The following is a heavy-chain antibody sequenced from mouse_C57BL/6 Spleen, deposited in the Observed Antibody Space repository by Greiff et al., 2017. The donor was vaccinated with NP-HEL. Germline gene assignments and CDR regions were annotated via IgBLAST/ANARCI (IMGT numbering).Heavy chain of an antibody. Sequence: QVQLQQSGAELARPGASVKLSCKASGYTFTSYGISWVKQSTGQGLEWIGEIYPRSGNTYYHEKFKGKATLTADKSSSTAYMELRSLTSEDSAVYFCDTTVVAPYRYFEVWGTGTTVTFSS. D-gene: IGHD1-1*01. V-gene: IGHV1-81*01. CDR1: GYTFTSYG. CDR3: DTTVVAPYRYFEV. CDR2: IYPRSGNT. J-gene: IGHJ1*03.